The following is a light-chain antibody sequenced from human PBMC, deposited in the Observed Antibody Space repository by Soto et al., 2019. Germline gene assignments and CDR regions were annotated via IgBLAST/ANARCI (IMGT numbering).Light chain of an antibody. J-gene: IGKJ1*01. CDR3: QQYVSSPRT. CDR1: ETVNNAY. V-gene: IGKV3-20*01. Sequence: EIVLTQSPGTLSLSPGERATLSCRASETVNNAYLAWYQQKPGQAPRLLIYDASIRASGIPDRFSGSGSGTGFTLTISRLQPEDFAVYYCQQYVSSPRTFGQGTKVEIQ. CDR2: DAS.